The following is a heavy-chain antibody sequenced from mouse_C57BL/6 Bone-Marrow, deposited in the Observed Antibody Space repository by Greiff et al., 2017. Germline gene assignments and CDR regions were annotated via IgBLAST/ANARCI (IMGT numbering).Heavy chain of an antibody. D-gene: IGHD4-1*01. CDR1: GYAFTNYL. V-gene: IGHV1-54*01. Sequence: VQLQQSGAELVRPGTSVKVSCKASGYAFTNYLIAWVKQRPGQGLEWIGVINPGRGGTNYNEKFKGKATLTADKSSSTAYMQLSSLTSEDSAVYFCARSKNWDSWFAYWGQGTLVTVSA. J-gene: IGHJ3*01. CDR2: INPGRGGT. CDR3: ARSKNWDSWFAY.